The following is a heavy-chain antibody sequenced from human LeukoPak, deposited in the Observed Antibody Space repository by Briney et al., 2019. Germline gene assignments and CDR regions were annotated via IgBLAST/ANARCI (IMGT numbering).Heavy chain of an antibody. D-gene: IGHD6-13*01. Sequence: GGSLRLSCAASGFAFSSYAMSWVRQAPGKGLEWVSAISGSGGSTYYADSVKGRFTISRDNSKNTLYLQMNSLRAEDTAVYYCAKVTSSSWYFDYWGQGTLVTVSS. V-gene: IGHV3-23*01. CDR3: AKVTSSSWYFDY. J-gene: IGHJ4*02. CDR2: ISGSGGST. CDR1: GFAFSSYA.